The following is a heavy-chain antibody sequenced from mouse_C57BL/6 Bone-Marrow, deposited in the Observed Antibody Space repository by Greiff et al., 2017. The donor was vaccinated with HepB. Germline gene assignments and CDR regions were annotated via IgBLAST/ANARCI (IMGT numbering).Heavy chain of an antibody. CDR3: ARRQGYFDY. CDR1: GFTFSSYT. V-gene: IGHV5-9*01. J-gene: IGHJ2*01. CDR2: ISGGGGNT. D-gene: IGHD3-2*01. Sequence: EVQRVESGGGLVKPGGSLKLSCAASGFTFSSYTMSWVRQTPEKRLEWVATISGGGGNTYYPDSVKGRFTISRDNAKNTLYLQMSSLRSEDTALYYCARRQGYFDYGGQGTTLTVSS.